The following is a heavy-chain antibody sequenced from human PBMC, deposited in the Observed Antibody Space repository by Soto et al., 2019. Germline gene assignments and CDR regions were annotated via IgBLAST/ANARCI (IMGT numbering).Heavy chain of an antibody. CDR2: IYYSGST. CDR1: GGSISSSSYY. D-gene: IGHD2-2*01. CDR3: ARVPAAAASGNWFDP. Sequence: KPSETLSLTCTVSGGSISSSSYYWGWIRQPPGKGLEWIGSIYYSGSTYYNPSLKSRVTISVDTSKNQFSLKLSSVTAADTAVYYCARVPAAAASGNWFDPWGRGTLVTVSS. V-gene: IGHV4-39*01. J-gene: IGHJ5*02.